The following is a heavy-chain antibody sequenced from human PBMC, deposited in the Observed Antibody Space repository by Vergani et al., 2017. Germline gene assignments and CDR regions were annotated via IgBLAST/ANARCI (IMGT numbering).Heavy chain of an antibody. CDR2: IYTSGST. D-gene: IGHD3-10*01. CDR3: ARGGLWFGEAYYYYGMDV. CDR1: GGSISSGSYY. V-gene: IGHV4-61*02. Sequence: QVQLQESGPGLVKPSQTLSLTCTVSGGSISSGSYYWSWIRQPAGKGLEWIGRIYTSGSTNYNPSLKSRVTISVDTSKNQFSLKLSSVTAADTAVYYCARGGLWFGEAYYYYGMDVWGQGP. J-gene: IGHJ6*02.